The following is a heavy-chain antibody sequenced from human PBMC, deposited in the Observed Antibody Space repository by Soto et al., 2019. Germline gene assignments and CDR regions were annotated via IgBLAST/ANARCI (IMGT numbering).Heavy chain of an antibody. D-gene: IGHD3-10*01. CDR3: AGTMARGLINN. CDR2: ISYNGFT. Sequence: SETLSLTCTVSGGSIDSYYWTWIRQIPGKGLEWIGYISYNGFTEYNPSLKNRVTISVDTARDQFFLRLNSVTAADTAVYFCAGTMARGLINNWGQGTLVTVS. CDR1: GGSIDSYY. V-gene: IGHV4-59*03. J-gene: IGHJ4*02.